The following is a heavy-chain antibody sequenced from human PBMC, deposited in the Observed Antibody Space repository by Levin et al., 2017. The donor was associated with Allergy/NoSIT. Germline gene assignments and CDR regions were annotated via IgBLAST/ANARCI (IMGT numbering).Heavy chain of an antibody. CDR2: ISYDESDK. CDR1: GFSFRSFG. J-gene: IGHJ4*02. CDR3: AKDVVFGTSSWSLDF. Sequence: LSLTCAASGFSFRSFGMHWVRQAPGKGLEWVAVISYDESDKFYADSVKGRFTISRYNTKNTLYLQMNSLRREDAAVYYCAKDVVFGTSSWSLDFWGQGTLVTVSS. D-gene: IGHD6-13*01. V-gene: IGHV3-30*18.